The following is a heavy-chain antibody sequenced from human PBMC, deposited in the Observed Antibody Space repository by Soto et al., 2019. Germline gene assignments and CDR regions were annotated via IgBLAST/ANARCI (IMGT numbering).Heavy chain of an antibody. CDR2: ISSNGGTT. CDR1: GFTFSSYD. Sequence: EVQLAESGGGTVQPGGSLRLSCVASGFTFSSYDMHWVRQAPGKGLEYVSSISSNGGTTYYENSVKGRFTISRDNSKNTLYLQMGSLRAEDMAVYYCVRRVSGNYDYWGQGILVTVSS. D-gene: IGHD1-7*01. V-gene: IGHV3-64*01. CDR3: VRRVSGNYDY. J-gene: IGHJ4*02.